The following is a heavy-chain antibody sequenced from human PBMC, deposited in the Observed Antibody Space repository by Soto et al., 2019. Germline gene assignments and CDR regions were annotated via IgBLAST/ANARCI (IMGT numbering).Heavy chain of an antibody. J-gene: IGHJ4*02. V-gene: IGHV3-74*01. CDR2: INSDGSST. D-gene: IGHD6-25*01. Sequence: VGSLRLSCAASGFAFSSYWMHWVRQAPRKGLVWVSRINSDGSSTTYADSVKGRFTISRDNAKNTLYLQMNSLRAEDTAVYYCARVGYSSAWLLNYWGQGTLVTVSS. CDR1: GFAFSSYW. CDR3: ARVGYSSAWLLNY.